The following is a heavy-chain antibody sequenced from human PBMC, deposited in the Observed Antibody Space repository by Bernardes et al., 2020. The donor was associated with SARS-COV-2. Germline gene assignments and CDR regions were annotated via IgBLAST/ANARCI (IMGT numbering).Heavy chain of an antibody. Sequence: SLIRSCAASGFTFSSYWMSWVRQAPGQGLEWVANIKQDGSEKYYVDSVKGRFTISRDNAKNSLYLQMNSLRAEDTAVYYCARRGLISSSPNNWFDPWGQGTLVTVSS. CDR2: IKQDGSEK. J-gene: IGHJ5*02. V-gene: IGHV3-7*01. CDR3: ARRGLISSSPNNWFDP. CDR1: GFTFSSYW. D-gene: IGHD6-13*01.